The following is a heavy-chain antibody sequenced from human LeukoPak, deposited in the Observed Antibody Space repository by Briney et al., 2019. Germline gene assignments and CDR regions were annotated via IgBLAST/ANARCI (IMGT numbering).Heavy chain of an antibody. CDR1: GYTFTSYA. V-gene: IGHV7-4-1*02. CDR3: ASGASYDILTGYQNYFDY. D-gene: IGHD3-9*01. J-gene: IGHJ4*02. Sequence: ASVKVSCKASGYTFTSYAMNWVRQAPGQGLEWMGWINTNTGNPTYAQGFTGRFVFSLDTSVSTAYLQTSSLKAEDTAVYYCASGASYDILTGYQNYFDYWGQGTLVTVSS. CDR2: INTNTGNP.